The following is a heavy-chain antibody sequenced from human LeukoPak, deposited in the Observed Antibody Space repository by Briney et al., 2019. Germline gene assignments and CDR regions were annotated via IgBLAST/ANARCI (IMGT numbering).Heavy chain of an antibody. J-gene: IGHJ3*01. Sequence: PGGSLGLSCAASGFTFSDSYMSWIRQAPGKGLEWVSYISTSSSYTNYADSVKGRFTISRDNAKNSLYLQMNSLRAEDTAVYYCARGAVLPARCSGGSCYSGAFAFWGQGTMVTVSS. CDR3: ARGAVLPARCSGGSCYSGAFAF. CDR2: ISTSSSYT. V-gene: IGHV3-11*06. CDR1: GFTFSDSY. D-gene: IGHD2-15*01.